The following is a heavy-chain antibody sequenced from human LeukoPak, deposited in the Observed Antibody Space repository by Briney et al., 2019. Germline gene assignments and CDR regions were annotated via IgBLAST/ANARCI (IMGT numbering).Heavy chain of an antibody. D-gene: IGHD3-22*01. V-gene: IGHV3-43D*03. J-gene: IGHJ3*02. CDR2: ITRDGGST. Sequence: GGSLSVSCPACGWTFDDNPMHGVRQPRGRGVEGVSPITRDGGSTYYADSVNGRFTISRDNSKDSLYLQMTSVRVHDTALYYCAKMAVVMGAFDMWGQGTMVTVSS. CDR1: GWTFDDNP. CDR3: AKMAVVMGAFDM.